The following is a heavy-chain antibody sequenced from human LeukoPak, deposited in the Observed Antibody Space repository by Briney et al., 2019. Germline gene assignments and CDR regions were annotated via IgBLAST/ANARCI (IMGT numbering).Heavy chain of an antibody. J-gene: IGHJ1*01. CDR1: GFTFDDYG. CDR3: AKDYSGSYFEYFQH. Sequence: PGGSLRLSCAASGFTFDDYGMSWVRQAPGKGLEWVSGINWNGGSTGYADSVKGRFTISRDNAKNSLYLQMNSLRAEDMALYYCAKDYSGSYFEYFQHWGQGTLVTVSS. CDR2: INWNGGST. D-gene: IGHD1-26*01. V-gene: IGHV3-20*04.